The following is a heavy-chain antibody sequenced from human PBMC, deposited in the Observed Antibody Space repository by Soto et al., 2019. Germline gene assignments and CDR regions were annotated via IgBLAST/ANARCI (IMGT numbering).Heavy chain of an antibody. J-gene: IGHJ6*02. CDR3: ALCPMYSCCFFNSCAYYYYGMAV. CDR2: IDPSDSYT. Sequence: GESLKISCKGSGYSFTSYWISWVRQMPGKGLEWMGRIDPSDSYTNYSPSFQGHVTISADKSISTAYLQWNSLKASDTAIYYCALCPMYSCCFFNSCAYYYYGMAVRGQGSTVTVS. D-gene: IGHD1-26*01. V-gene: IGHV5-10-1*01. CDR1: GYSFTSYW.